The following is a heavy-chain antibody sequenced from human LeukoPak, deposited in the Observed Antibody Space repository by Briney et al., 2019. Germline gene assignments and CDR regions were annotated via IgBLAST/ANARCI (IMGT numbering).Heavy chain of an antibody. CDR2: ISDSGGST. Sequence: SGGSLRLSCATSGFTFSVYAMSWVRQAPGKGLEWVSTISDSGGSTYYADSVKGRFTISRDNSKNTLYLQMNSLRAEDTAVYYCAKGSCSSTSCSVDYWGQGTLVTVSS. CDR3: AKGSCSSTSCSVDY. V-gene: IGHV3-23*01. D-gene: IGHD2-2*01. J-gene: IGHJ4*02. CDR1: GFTFSVYA.